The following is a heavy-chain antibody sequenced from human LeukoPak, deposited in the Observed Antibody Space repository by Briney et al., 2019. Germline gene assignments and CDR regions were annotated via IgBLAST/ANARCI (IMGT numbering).Heavy chain of an antibody. Sequence: GESLKISCKGSGYTFTSYWIGWVRQMPGKGLEWMGIIYPADSDTRYSPSFQGQVTISADKSINTAYLQWRSLKASDTAMYYCARLGATNSSGAFDYWGQGTLVTVSS. D-gene: IGHD1-26*01. V-gene: IGHV5-51*01. CDR3: ARLGATNSSGAFDY. J-gene: IGHJ4*02. CDR2: IYPADSDT. CDR1: GYTFTSYW.